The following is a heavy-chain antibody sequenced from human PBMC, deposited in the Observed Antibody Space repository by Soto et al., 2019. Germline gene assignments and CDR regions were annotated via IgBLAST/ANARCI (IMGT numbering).Heavy chain of an antibody. Sequence: QVQLQQWGAGLLKPSETLSLTCAVYGGSFSGYYWSWIRQPPGKGLEWIGEINHSGSTNYNPSLKSRVTMSVDTSKNQSSLKLSSVTAANTVVYYCARDLIMAARPFYYYYYMDVWGKGTTVTVSS. CDR2: INHSGST. CDR3: ARDLIMAARPFYYYYYMDV. J-gene: IGHJ6*03. D-gene: IGHD6-6*01. V-gene: IGHV4-34*01. CDR1: GGSFSGYY.